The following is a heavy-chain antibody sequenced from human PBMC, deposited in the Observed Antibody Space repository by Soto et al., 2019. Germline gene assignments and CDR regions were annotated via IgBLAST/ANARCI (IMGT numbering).Heavy chain of an antibody. CDR1: GYSFTTYW. CDR2: IYPGDSDT. D-gene: IGHD3-10*01. V-gene: IGHV5-51*01. J-gene: IGHJ6*02. CDR3: ARNYITVTPLYGMDV. Sequence: GESLKISCKGSGYSFTTYWIGWVRQMPGKGLEWMGIIYPGDSDTRYSPSFQGQVTISADKSISTAYLQWSSLKASDTAMYYCARNYITVTPLYGMDVWGQGTTVTVSS.